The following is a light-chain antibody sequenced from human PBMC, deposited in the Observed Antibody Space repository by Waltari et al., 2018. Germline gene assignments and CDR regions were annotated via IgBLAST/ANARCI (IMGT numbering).Light chain of an antibody. V-gene: IGKV3-20*01. CDR3: QQYGRSWNT. J-gene: IGKJ2*01. CDR1: QSVSSNY. Sequence: ELVLTQSPGTLSLSPGERPTISCRASQSVSSNYLAWYQQRPGQAPRLLIHGSSSRATGIPDRFSGRGSGTDFTLTISRLEPEDFAVYYCQQYGRSWNTFGQGTKLEIK. CDR2: GSS.